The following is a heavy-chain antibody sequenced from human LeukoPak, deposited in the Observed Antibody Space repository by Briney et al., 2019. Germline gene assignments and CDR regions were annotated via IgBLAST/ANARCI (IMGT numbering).Heavy chain of an antibody. CDR1: GFAFSSFG. V-gene: IGHV3-33*01. J-gene: IGHJ5*02. CDR3: ARATVTRWFDP. CDR2: IWYDGTNK. D-gene: IGHD4-17*01. Sequence: GSLRLSCAASGFAFSSFGMHWVRQAPGKGLEWVAVIWYDGTNKYYADSVTGRFTISRDNSKNTLYLQMNSLRAEDTAVYYCARATVTRWFDPWGQGTLVTVSS.